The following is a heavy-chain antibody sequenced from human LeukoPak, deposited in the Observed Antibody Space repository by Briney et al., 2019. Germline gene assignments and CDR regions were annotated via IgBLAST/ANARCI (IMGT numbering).Heavy chain of an antibody. V-gene: IGHV4-34*01. CDR3: VMGFLVFTFDI. J-gene: IGHJ3*02. CDR2: INHSGST. Sequence: KASETLSLTCAVYGGSFSSYYWSWIRQPPGKGLEWIGEINHSGSTNYNPSLKSRVTMSVDTSKNQFSLKLSSVTAADTAVYYCVMGFLVFTFDIWGQGTMVTVSS. D-gene: IGHD2/OR15-2a*01. CDR1: GGSFSSYY.